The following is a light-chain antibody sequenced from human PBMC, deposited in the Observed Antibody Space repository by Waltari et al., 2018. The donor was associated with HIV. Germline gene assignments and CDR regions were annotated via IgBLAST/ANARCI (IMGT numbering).Light chain of an antibody. J-gene: IGLJ2*01. Sequence: QSALTQPASVSGSPGQSITISCTGTTSYVGGYDYVSWYQQPPGKAPKLMIFEVTYRPSGVSHRFSGSKSGNTASLTISGLQAEDEADYYCTSYRSGSTLVVGGGTKVTVL. V-gene: IGLV2-14*01. CDR3: TSYRSGSTLV. CDR2: EVT. CDR1: TSYVGGYDY.